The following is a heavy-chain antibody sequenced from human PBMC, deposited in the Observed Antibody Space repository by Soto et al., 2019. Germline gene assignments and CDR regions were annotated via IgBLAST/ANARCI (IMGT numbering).Heavy chain of an antibody. V-gene: IGHV3-23*01. CDR3: ARVSLAQWRHSDY. D-gene: IGHD6-19*01. CDR1: GFTFSSDA. Sequence: GGSLRLSCAVSGFTFSSDAMAWVRQPPRKELVWVSSFSSSGGTTKCADSVKGRFTISGDKSNNTFFLQMNSLRAADTAVYYCARVSLAQWRHSDYWGQGALVTVSS. CDR2: FSSSGGTT. J-gene: IGHJ4*02.